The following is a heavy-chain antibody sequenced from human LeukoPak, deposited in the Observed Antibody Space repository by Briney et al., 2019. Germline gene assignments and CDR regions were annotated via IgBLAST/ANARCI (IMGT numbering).Heavy chain of an antibody. CDR3: ARGDLRGVFPKPNWFDP. Sequence: ASVKVSCKASGYTFTSYDINWVRQAAGQGLEWMGWMNPNSGNTGYAQKFQGRVTMTRNTSISTAYMELSSLRSEDTAVYYCARGDLRGVFPKPNWFDPWGQGTLVTVSS. V-gene: IGHV1-8*01. CDR1: GYTFTSYD. D-gene: IGHD1-14*01. J-gene: IGHJ5*02. CDR2: MNPNSGNT.